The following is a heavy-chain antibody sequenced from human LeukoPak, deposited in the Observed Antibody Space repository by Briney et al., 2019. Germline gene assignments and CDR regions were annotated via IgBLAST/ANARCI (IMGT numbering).Heavy chain of an antibody. J-gene: IGHJ6*02. Sequence: ASVKVSCKASGYTFTSYAMHWVRQAPGQRLEWMGWINAGNGNTKYSQKFQGRVTITRDTSASTAYMELSSLRSEDTAVYYCARDGRPRGYYYGMGVWGQGTTVTVSS. CDR2: INAGNGNT. CDR3: ARDGRPRGYYYGMGV. D-gene: IGHD1-26*01. CDR1: GYTFTSYA. V-gene: IGHV1-3*01.